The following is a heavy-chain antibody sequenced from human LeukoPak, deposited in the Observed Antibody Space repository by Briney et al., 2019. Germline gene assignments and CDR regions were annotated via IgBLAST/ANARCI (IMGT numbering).Heavy chain of an antibody. Sequence: GGSLRLSCAASGFTFSSYAMSWVRPAPGKGLEWVSAISGSGGSTYYADSVKGRFTISRDNSKNTLYLQMNSLRAEDTAVDYCAKGRSLYGSGTYDYWGQGTLVTVSS. J-gene: IGHJ4*02. CDR1: GFTFSSYA. CDR3: AKGRSLYGSGTYDY. V-gene: IGHV3-23*01. CDR2: ISGSGGST. D-gene: IGHD3-10*01.